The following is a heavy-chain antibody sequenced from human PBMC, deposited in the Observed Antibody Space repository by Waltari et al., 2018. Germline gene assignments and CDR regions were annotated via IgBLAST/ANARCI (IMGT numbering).Heavy chain of an antibody. V-gene: IGHV3-43*01. J-gene: IGHJ6*02. CDR2: ISWDGGST. Sequence: EVQLVESGGVVVQPGGSLRLSCAASGFTFDDYTMHWVRQAPGKGLEWVSLISWDGGSTYYADSVKDRFTISRDNSKNSLYLQMNSLRTEDTALYYCAKDKSLEPSFYYGMDVWGQGTTVTVSS. CDR1: GFTFDDYT. D-gene: IGHD1-1*01. CDR3: AKDKSLEPSFYYGMDV.